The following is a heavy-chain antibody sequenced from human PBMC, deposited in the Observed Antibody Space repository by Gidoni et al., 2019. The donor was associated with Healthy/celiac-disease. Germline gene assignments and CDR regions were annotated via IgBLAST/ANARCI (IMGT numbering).Heavy chain of an antibody. J-gene: IGHJ3*02. V-gene: IGHV3-30-3*01. D-gene: IGHD3-22*01. CDR3: ARDSTMIVVVTYDAFDI. CDR2: ISYDGSNK. Sequence: QVQLVESGGGVVQPGRSLRLSCAASGFTFSSYAMHWVRQAPGKGLEWVAVISYDGSNKYYADSVKGRFTISRDNSKNTLYLQMNSLRAEDTAVYYCARDSTMIVVVTYDAFDIWGQGTMVTVSS. CDR1: GFTFSSYA.